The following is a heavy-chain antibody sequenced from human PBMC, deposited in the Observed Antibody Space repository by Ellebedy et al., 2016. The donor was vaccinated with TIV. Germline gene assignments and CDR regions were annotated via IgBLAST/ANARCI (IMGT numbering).Heavy chain of an antibody. D-gene: IGHD3-22*01. CDR2: IIPIFGTA. Sequence: SVKVSCXASGGTFSSYAISWVRQAPGQGLEWMGGIIPIFGTANYAQKFQGRVTITADESTSTAYMELSSLRSEDTAVYYCAAVLDYYDSSPFDYWGQGTLVTVSS. CDR1: GGTFSSYA. CDR3: AAVLDYYDSSPFDY. V-gene: IGHV1-69*13. J-gene: IGHJ4*02.